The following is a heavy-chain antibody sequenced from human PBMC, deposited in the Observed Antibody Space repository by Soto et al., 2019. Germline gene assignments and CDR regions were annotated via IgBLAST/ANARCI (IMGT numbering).Heavy chain of an antibody. Sequence: GGSLRLSCAASGFTFSSYGMHWVRQAPGKRLEWVAVISYDGSNKYYADSVKGRFTISRDNSKNTLYLQMNSLRAEDTAVYYCAKDRISITIFGVVPAGFDYWGQGTLVTVSS. CDR3: AKDRISITIFGVVPAGFDY. CDR1: GFTFSSYG. D-gene: IGHD3-3*01. J-gene: IGHJ4*02. CDR2: ISYDGSNK. V-gene: IGHV3-30*18.